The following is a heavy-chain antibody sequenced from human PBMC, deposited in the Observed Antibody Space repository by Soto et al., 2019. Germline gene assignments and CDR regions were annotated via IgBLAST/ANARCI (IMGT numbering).Heavy chain of an antibody. D-gene: IGHD5-12*01. CDR1: GFSVSSNS. CDR2: SHSDVTT. J-gene: IGHJ5*02. V-gene: IGHV3-53*01. Sequence: GGSLRLSCAASGFSVSSNSMSWVRQAPGKGLEWVSGSHSDVTTYYADSVKGRFIISRDNSKDTLYLQMNRLRAEDTAVYYRGREISGSWYKWFDPWGQGTLVTVSS. CDR3: GREISGSWYKWFDP.